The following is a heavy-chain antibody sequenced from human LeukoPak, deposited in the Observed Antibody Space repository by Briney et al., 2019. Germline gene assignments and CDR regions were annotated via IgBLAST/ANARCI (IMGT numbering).Heavy chain of an antibody. CDR3: ARGYYYRT. CDR1: GGSFGSDNSY. V-gene: IGHV4-61*02. D-gene: IGHD3-10*01. CDR2: IYADGSS. J-gene: IGHJ4*02. Sequence: PSETLSLTCTVSGGSFGSDNSYWNWIRQPAGKALEWIGRIYADGSSNYNPSLKSRVTILVDTSKNQFSLRLSSMTAADTAVYYCARGYYYRTWGLGTLVTVSS.